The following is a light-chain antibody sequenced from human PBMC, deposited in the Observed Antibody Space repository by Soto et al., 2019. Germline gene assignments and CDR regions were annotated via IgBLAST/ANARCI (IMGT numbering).Light chain of an antibody. CDR1: QSINTY. V-gene: IGKV3D-11*02. CDR3: QQRRSWQVT. Sequence: ENVLTQSPATLSLSPGEGATLSCRASQSINTYLAWYQQKPGQAPRLLIYDVSKRATGIPARFSGSGSGTNFTLTISSLEPEDFAVYYCQQRRSWQVTFGQGTRLEIK. CDR2: DVS. J-gene: IGKJ5*01.